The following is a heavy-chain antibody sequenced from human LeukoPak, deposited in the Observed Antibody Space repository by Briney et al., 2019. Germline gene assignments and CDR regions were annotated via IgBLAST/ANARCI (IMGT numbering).Heavy chain of an antibody. D-gene: IGHD3-16*01. CDR2: IYPGDSDT. CDR3: AGREVGSSPGDN. J-gene: IGHJ4*02. CDR1: VYRSTNYW. V-gene: IGHV5-51*01. Sequence: ESLKISCKGSVYRSTNYWIAWVRQMPGKVLEWNRIIYPGDSDTSYSPSFRGHVTFSADTSLNTAYLQCGSLQASDTSMYYFAGREVGSSPGDNWGQGTLDTVSS.